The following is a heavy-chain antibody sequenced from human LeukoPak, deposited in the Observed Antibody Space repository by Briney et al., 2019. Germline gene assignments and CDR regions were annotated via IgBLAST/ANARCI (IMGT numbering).Heavy chain of an antibody. CDR1: GGSIHSGGFY. CDR2: IYYSGST. CDR3: ARAERPYYDFWSGYYTSYYFDY. J-gene: IGHJ4*02. V-gene: IGHV4-30-4*08. D-gene: IGHD3-3*01. Sequence: PSETLSLTCTVSGGSIHSGGFYWSWIRQPPGKGLEWIGYIYYSGSTYYNPPLKSRVTISVDTSKNQFSLKLSSVTAADTAVYYCARAERPYYDFWSGYYTSYYFDYWGQGTLVTVSS.